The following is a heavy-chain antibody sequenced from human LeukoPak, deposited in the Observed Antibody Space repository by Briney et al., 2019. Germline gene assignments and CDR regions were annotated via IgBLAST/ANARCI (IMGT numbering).Heavy chain of an antibody. CDR2: ISASGSTTM. CDR1: GGSFSGYY. D-gene: IGHD2-2*01. V-gene: IGHV3-11*01. J-gene: IGHJ6*02. CDR3: AKDPHCSSTSCLDYYGMDV. Sequence: LSLTCAVYGGSFSGYYWSWIRQPPGKGLEWVSYISASGSTTMFYADSVKGRFTISRDNAKNSLYLQMNSLRAEDTAVYYCAKDPHCSSTSCLDYYGMDVWGQGTTVTVSS.